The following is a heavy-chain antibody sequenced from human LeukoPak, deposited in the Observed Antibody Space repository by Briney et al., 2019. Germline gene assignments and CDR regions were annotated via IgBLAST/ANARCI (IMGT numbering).Heavy chain of an antibody. Sequence: SETLSLTCTVSTGSISSCYWTWIRQPPGKGLEWIGYIYYSGSTNYNPSLKSRVTISVDTSKNHFSLKLSSVTAADTAVYYCARQYNYDRSGPFQYWGQGTLVTVSS. CDR2: IYYSGST. CDR3: ARQYNYDRSGPFQY. V-gene: IGHV4-59*08. D-gene: IGHD3-22*01. J-gene: IGHJ1*01. CDR1: TGSISSCY.